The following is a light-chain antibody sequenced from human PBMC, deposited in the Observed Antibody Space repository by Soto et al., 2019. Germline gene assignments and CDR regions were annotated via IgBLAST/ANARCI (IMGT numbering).Light chain of an antibody. V-gene: IGLV2-14*01. J-gene: IGLJ1*01. CDR3: SSYTRSSTSYV. Sequence: QSVLTQPASVSGSPGQSITISYTGTSSDAGGYNYVSWDQQHPGKAPKLMIYEVSNRPSRVSNRFSGSKSGNTASLTISGLQAEDEADYYCSSYTRSSTSYVFGTGTKGTVL. CDR2: EVS. CDR1: SSDAGGYNY.